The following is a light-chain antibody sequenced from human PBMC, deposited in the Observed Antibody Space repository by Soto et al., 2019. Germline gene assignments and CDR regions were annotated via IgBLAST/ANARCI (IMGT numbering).Light chain of an antibody. CDR1: SSDVGGYNY. V-gene: IGLV2-14*01. CDR3: SSYTSISTLV. CDR2: EVT. J-gene: IGLJ2*01. Sequence: QSVLTQPVSVSGSPGQSITISCTGTSSDVGGYNYVSWYQQHPGKAPKLMIYEVTKRPSGVSNRFSDSKSGNTASLTISGLQAEDESDYYCSSYTSISTLVFGGGTKLTVL.